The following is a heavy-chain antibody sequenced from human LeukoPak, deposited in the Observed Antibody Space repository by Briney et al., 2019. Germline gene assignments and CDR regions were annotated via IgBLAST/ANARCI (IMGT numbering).Heavy chain of an antibody. V-gene: IGHV3-30*04. CDR1: GFTFSTYA. CDR2: ISYDGSNK. CDR3: AKDRLLNCRGDCYIFDY. J-gene: IGHJ4*02. D-gene: IGHD2-21*02. Sequence: GGSLRLSCAASGFTFSTYAMHWVRQAPGKGLEWVTLISYDGSNKHYADSVKGRFTISRDNSNHTLYLQVNGLRTEDTAVYYCAKDRLLNCRGDCYIFDYWGQGTVVTVSS.